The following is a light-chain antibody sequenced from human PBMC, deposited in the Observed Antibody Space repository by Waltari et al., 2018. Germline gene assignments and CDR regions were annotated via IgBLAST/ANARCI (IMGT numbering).Light chain of an antibody. Sequence: QSALTQPTSVSGSPGQSITISCTGTSRDVGFYNYVSWYQQYPGKVPQRLIYAVSDRPSGVSSRFSGAKSGNTAFLTISGLQADDEADYYCNSYTGSSSWVFGGGTKVTVL. V-gene: IGLV2-14*01. CDR3: NSYTGSSSWV. CDR2: AVS. CDR1: SRDVGFYNY. J-gene: IGLJ3*02.